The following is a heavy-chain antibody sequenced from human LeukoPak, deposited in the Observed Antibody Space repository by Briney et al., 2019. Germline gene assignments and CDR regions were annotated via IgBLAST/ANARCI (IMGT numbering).Heavy chain of an antibody. Sequence: ASVKVSCKASGYTFTSYGITWVRQAPGQGLEWMGWISAYNGYTNYAQKLQGRVTMTTDTSTSTAYMELKTLRSDDTAVYFCVRGGSSTTCDYWGQGTLVTVSS. CDR3: VRGGSSTTCDY. J-gene: IGHJ4*02. CDR1: GYTFTSYG. CDR2: ISAYNGYT. D-gene: IGHD2-2*01. V-gene: IGHV1-18*01.